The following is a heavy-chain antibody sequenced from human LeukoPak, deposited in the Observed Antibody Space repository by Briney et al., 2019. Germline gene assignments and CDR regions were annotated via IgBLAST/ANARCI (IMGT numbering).Heavy chain of an antibody. J-gene: IGHJ4*02. Sequence: SETLSLTCTVSGGSISSYYWNWIRQPPGKGLEYIGYIYYSGSTNYNPSLKSRITISVDTSKNQFSLKLNSVTAADTAVYYCARGSSGWYGYYFGYWGQGTLVTVSS. CDR3: ARGSSGWYGYYFGY. V-gene: IGHV4-59*01. D-gene: IGHD6-19*01. CDR2: IYYSGST. CDR1: GGSISSYY.